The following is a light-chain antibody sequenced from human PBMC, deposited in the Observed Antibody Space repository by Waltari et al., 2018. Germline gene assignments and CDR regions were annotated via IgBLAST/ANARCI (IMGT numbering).Light chain of an antibody. CDR1: PSLVHSDGNTY. CDR3: MQGTHWPYT. J-gene: IGKJ2*01. Sequence: DVVMTQSPLSLPVTLGQPASISCMSSPSLVHSDGNTYLMWFHQRPGQPPRRLIYKVPSLETEVPDRFSGSGSDTDFTLKISRVEADDVGVNYCMQGTHWPYTLGQGTRLDSK. CDR2: KVP. V-gene: IGKV2-30*02.